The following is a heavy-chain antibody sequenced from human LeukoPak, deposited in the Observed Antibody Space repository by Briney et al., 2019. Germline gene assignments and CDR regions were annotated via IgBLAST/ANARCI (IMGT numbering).Heavy chain of an antibody. J-gene: IGHJ4*02. D-gene: IGHD2-8*01. CDR2: INQDGSEK. Sequence: GGSLRLSCVASGFTFNLHWMSWVRQAPGKGLEWVANINQDGSEKYYLDSVRGRFTISRGNAKNLLYLQMNSLRAEDTAVYYCARADSGVIMLYTIRSAFWGQGTLVTVSS. CDR1: GFTFNLHW. CDR3: ARADSGVIMLYTIRSAF. V-gene: IGHV3-7*01.